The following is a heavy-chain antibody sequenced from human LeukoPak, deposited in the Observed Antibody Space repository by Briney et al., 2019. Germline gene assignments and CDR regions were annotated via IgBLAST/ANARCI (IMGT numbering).Heavy chain of an antibody. Sequence: SETLSLTCTVSGGSISSYYWSWIRQPPGKGLEWIGYIYYSGSTNYNPSLKSRVTISVDTSKNQFSLKLSSVTAADTAVYYGARDPLTPPWAQETRSLSPQ. V-gene: IGHV4-59*01. CDR1: GGSISSYY. J-gene: IGHJ5*02. CDR2: IYYSGST. CDR3: ARDPLTPP. D-gene: IGHD1-14*01.